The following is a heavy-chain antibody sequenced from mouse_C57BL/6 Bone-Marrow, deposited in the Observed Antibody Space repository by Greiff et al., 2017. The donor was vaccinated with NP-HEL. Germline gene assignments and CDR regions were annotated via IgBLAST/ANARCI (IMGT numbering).Heavy chain of an antibody. V-gene: IGHV14-3*01. CDR1: GFNINNTY. J-gene: IGHJ2*01. Sequence: VQLQQSVAELVRPGASVKLSCTASGFNINNTYMHWVKQRPEQGLEWIGRIDPANGNTKYATKFQGKATITADTSSNTAYLQLSSLTSEDTAIYYCARWGLRPFDYWGQGTTLTVSS. CDR2: IDPANGNT. D-gene: IGHD2-4*01. CDR3: ARWGLRPFDY.